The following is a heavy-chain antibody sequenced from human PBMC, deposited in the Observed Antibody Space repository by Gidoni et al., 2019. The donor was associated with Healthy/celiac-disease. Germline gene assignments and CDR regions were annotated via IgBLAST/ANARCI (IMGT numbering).Heavy chain of an antibody. J-gene: IGHJ4*02. CDR3: ARETRGRKDSYGYVGFDY. CDR2: IYSGGST. CDR1: GFTVSSNY. V-gene: IGHV3-53*01. D-gene: IGHD5-18*01. Sequence: EVQLVESGGGLIQPGGSLRRSCAASGFTVSSNYMSWVRQAPGKGLEWVSVIYSGGSTYYADSVKGRFTISRDNSKNTLYLQMNSLRAEDTAVYYCARETRGRKDSYGYVGFDYWGQGTLVTVSS.